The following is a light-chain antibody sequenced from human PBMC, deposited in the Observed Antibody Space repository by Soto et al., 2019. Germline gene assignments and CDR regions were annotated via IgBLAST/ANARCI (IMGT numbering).Light chain of an antibody. V-gene: IGKV3-11*01. Sequence: EIVLTQSPATLSLSPGERATLSCRASQGITSYLAGCQQKHRQPPRLLIYDASNRATGIPARFSGSGSGTDFTLTISSRQAEDFVMYYCQQRFNWPPWTFGQGTKVEIK. CDR1: QGITSY. J-gene: IGKJ1*01. CDR3: QQRFNWPPWT. CDR2: DAS.